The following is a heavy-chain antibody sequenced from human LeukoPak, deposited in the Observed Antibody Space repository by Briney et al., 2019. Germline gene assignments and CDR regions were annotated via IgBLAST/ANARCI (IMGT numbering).Heavy chain of an antibody. Sequence: PSETLSLTCTVSGGSVSSGSYYWSWIPQPPGKGLEWIGYIYYSGSTNYNPSLKSRVTISVDTSKNQFSLKLSSVTAADTAVYYCARESGGQQWLSPFDYWGQGTLVTVSS. CDR3: ARESGGQQWLSPFDY. D-gene: IGHD6-19*01. V-gene: IGHV4-61*01. CDR2: IYYSGST. CDR1: GGSVSSGSYY. J-gene: IGHJ4*02.